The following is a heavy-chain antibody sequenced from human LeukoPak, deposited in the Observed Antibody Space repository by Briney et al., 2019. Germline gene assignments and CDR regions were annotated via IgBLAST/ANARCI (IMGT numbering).Heavy chain of an antibody. J-gene: IGHJ4*02. D-gene: IGHD5-12*01. CDR1: GFTFNNYW. Sequence: GGSLRLSCAASGFTFNNYWMSWVRQAPGKGLEWVSYISDSGAMYYADSVRGRFTISRENAQNSLFLQMNSLRAEDTAVYYCARDGGYRGYDADCWGQGTLVTVSS. V-gene: IGHV3-48*01. CDR3: ARDGGYRGYDADC. CDR2: ISDSGAM.